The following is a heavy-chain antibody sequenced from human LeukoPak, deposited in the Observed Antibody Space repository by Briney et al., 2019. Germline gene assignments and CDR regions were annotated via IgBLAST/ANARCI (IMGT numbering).Heavy chain of an antibody. D-gene: IGHD2-2*01. CDR1: GYTFTSYY. CDR3: ARLGYCSSTSCPLFDY. CDR2: INPNSGGT. Sequence: ASVKVSCKASGYTFTSYYMHWVRQAPGQGLEWMGRINPNSGGTNYAQKFQGRVTMTRDTSISTAYMELSRLRSDDTAVYCCARLGYCSSTSCPLFDYWGQGTLVTVSS. V-gene: IGHV1-2*06. J-gene: IGHJ4*02.